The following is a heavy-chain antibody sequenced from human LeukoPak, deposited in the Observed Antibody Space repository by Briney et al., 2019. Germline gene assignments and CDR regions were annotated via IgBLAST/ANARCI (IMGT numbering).Heavy chain of an antibody. D-gene: IGHD5-24*01. Sequence: GGSLRLSCAASGFTFSNYGMHWVRQAPGKGLEWVSSIGSSSNYIYYADSVEGRFTISRDNAKNSLSLQMDSLRAEDTAVYYCARDDGRFDYWGQGTLVTVSS. CDR3: ARDDGRFDY. CDR2: IGSSSNYI. J-gene: IGHJ4*02. CDR1: GFTFSNYG. V-gene: IGHV3-21*06.